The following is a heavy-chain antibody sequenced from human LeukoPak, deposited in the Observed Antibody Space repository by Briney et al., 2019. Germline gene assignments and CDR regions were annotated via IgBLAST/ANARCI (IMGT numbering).Heavy chain of an antibody. CDR1: GGSISSGGYY. V-gene: IGHV4-31*03. J-gene: IGHJ5*02. Sequence: SETLSLTCTVPGGSISSGGYYWSWIRQHPGQGLEWIGYIHKSGSTYYNPSLESRVTISLDTSKNQFSLKLRSVTAADTAMYYCARVTTAAWSDPWGHGTPVTVSS. CDR2: IHKSGST. D-gene: IGHD4-11*01. CDR3: ARVTTAAWSDP.